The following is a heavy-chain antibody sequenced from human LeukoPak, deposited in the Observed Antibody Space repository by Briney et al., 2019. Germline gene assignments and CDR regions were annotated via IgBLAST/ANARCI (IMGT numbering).Heavy chain of an antibody. CDR1: GFTFSSYG. D-gene: IGHD6-19*01. Sequence: GWSLRLSCAASGFTFSSYGMSWVRQAPGKGVEWVSAISGSGGSTYYADSVKGRFTISRDNSKNTLYLQMNSLRAEDTAVYYCAKLGYSSGWYSFFDYWGQGTLVTVSS. CDR2: ISGSGGST. CDR3: AKLGYSSGWYSFFDY. V-gene: IGHV3-23*01. J-gene: IGHJ4*02.